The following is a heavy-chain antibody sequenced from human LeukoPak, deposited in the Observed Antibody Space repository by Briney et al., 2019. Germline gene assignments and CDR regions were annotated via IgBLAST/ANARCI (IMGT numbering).Heavy chain of an antibody. V-gene: IGHV4-4*07. J-gene: IGHJ3*02. Sequence: SETLSLTCTVSGGSISSYYWSWIRQPAGKGLEWIGRIYTSGSTNYNPSLKSRVTMSVDTSKNQFSLKLSSVTAADTAVYYCARDRFVSWGANDAFDIWGQGTMVTVSS. CDR1: GGSISSYY. D-gene: IGHD1-26*01. CDR2: IYTSGST. CDR3: ARDRFVSWGANDAFDI.